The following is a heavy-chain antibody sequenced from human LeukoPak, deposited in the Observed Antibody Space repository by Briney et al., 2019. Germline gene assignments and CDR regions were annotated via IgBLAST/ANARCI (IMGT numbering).Heavy chain of an antibody. CDR1: GFTISSTY. Sequence: GGSLRLSCAASGFTISSTYMSWVRQAPGKGLEWVSVIYSGGNTYYADSVKGRFTISRDNSKNTLYLQMNSLRAEDTAVYYCANKWSGYSNWFDPWGQGTLVTVSS. D-gene: IGHD3-3*01. CDR3: ANKWSGYSNWFDP. J-gene: IGHJ5*02. V-gene: IGHV3-53*01. CDR2: IYSGGNT.